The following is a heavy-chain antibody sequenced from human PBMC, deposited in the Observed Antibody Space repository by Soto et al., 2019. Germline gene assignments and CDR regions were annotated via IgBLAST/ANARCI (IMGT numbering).Heavy chain of an antibody. CDR1: GYTFSTSG. Sequence: GASVKVSCKTSGYTFSTSGISWVRQAPGQGLEWVGGIIPIFGTANYAQKFQGRVTITADESTSTAYMELSSLRSEDTAVYYCAREPIAARPNYYYYYGMDVWGQGTTVTVSS. CDR3: AREPIAARPNYYYYYGMDV. V-gene: IGHV1-69*13. D-gene: IGHD6-6*01. J-gene: IGHJ6*02. CDR2: IIPIFGTA.